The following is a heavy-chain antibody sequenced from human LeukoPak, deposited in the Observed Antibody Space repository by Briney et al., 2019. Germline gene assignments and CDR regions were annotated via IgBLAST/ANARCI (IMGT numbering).Heavy chain of an antibody. Sequence: ASVKVSCKVSGYSFTSHGISWVRHAPGQGLEWMGWSSGYDGNRKYAQKVQGRGTMHTPTPTSTAYMERRSQRSDETAVYFCARGWGSYSAYWGQGTPVTVFS. D-gene: IGHD3-16*01. J-gene: IGHJ4*02. CDR2: SSGYDGNR. CDR3: ARGWGSYSAY. V-gene: IGHV1-18*01. CDR1: GYSFTSHG.